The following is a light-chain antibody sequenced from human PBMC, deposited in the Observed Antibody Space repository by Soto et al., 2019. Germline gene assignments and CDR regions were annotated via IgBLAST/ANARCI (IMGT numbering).Light chain of an antibody. CDR2: GAS. CDR3: QQYGSPPQS. Sequence: EIVLTQSPGTLSLSPGERATLSCRASQSVYNSYLAWYQQKPGQAPRLLINGASNRATGIPDRFSGSGSGTDFTLTISRLEPEDFAVYYCQQYGSPPQSFGQVTKLEIK. CDR1: QSVYNSY. V-gene: IGKV3-20*01. J-gene: IGKJ2*01.